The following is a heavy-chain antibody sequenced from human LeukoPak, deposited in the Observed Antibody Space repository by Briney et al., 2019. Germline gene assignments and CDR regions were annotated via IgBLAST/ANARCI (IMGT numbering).Heavy chain of an antibody. CDR1: GIAFDKNA. V-gene: IGHV3-23*01. J-gene: IGHJ4*02. D-gene: IGHD2-15*01. Sequence: PGGSLRLSCAAFGIAFDKNAMSWVRQAPGKGLEWVSTISHSGGATHYADSVKGRFTISRDNSKNTVSLQMSSLRAEDTAVNYCAKERRSIVAFDYWGQGTLVTVSS. CDR2: ISHSGGAT. CDR3: AKERRSIVAFDY.